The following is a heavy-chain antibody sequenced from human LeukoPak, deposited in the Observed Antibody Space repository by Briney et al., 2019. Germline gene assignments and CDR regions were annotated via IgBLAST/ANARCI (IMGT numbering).Heavy chain of an antibody. CDR1: GGSFSGYY. V-gene: IGHV4-34*01. D-gene: IGHD3-9*01. J-gene: IGHJ4*02. CDR2: INHSGST. CDR3: ARDSLTGYYTLDY. Sequence: SETLSLTCAVYGGSFSGYYWSWIRQPPGKGLEWIGEINHSGSTNYNPSLKSRVTISVDTSKNQFSLKLSSVTAADTAVYYCARDSLTGYYTLDYWGQGTLVTVSS.